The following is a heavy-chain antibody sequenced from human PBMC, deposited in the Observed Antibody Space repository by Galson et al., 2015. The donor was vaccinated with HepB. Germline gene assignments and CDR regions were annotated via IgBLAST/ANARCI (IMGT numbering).Heavy chain of an antibody. V-gene: IGHV4-59*01. Sequence: ETLSLTCTVSGGSISSYYWSWIRQPPGKGLEWIGYIYYSGSTNYNPSLKSRVTISVDTSKNQFSLKLSSVTAADTAVYYCARYYGSGSYQGPYYYYGMDVWGQGTTVTVSS. CDR3: ARYYGSGSYQGPYYYYGMDV. CDR1: GGSISSYY. D-gene: IGHD3-10*01. J-gene: IGHJ6*02. CDR2: IYYSGST.